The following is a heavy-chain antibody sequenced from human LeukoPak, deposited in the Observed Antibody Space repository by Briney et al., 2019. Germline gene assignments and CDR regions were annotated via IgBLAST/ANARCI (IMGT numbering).Heavy chain of an antibody. Sequence: PSETLSLTCAVYGGSFSGYYWSWIRQPPGKGLEWIGEINHSGSTNYNPSLKSRVTISVDTSKNQFSLKLSSVTAADTAVYYCARDRDIAFLSGYDAFDIWGQGTMVTVSS. CDR1: GGSFSGYY. V-gene: IGHV4-34*01. D-gene: IGHD2-15*01. CDR2: INHSGST. CDR3: ARDRDIAFLSGYDAFDI. J-gene: IGHJ3*02.